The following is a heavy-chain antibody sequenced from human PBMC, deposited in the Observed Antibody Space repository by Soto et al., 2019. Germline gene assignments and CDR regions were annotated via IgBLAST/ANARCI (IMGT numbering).Heavy chain of an antibody. Sequence: ASVQVSGKASGYTFTSYYMHWVRQAPGQGLEWMGIINPSGGSTSYAQKLQGRVTMTRDTPTSTVYMELSSLRSEDTAVYYCARDQSITMVRGAWFDAWGYGTLVTVSS. J-gene: IGHJ5*01. D-gene: IGHD3-10*01. V-gene: IGHV1-46*01. CDR2: INPSGGST. CDR3: ARDQSITMVRGAWFDA. CDR1: GYTFTSYY.